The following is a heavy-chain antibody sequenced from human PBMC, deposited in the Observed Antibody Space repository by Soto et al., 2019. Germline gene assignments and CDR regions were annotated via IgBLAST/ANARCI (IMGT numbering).Heavy chain of an antibody. D-gene: IGHD2-2*02. J-gene: IGHJ4*02. CDR1: GFTFSTYS. Sequence: GGSLRFSCAASGFTFSTYSMNWVRQAPGKGLEWVSSISSSSSYIYYADSVKGRFTISRDNAKSSLYLQMNSLRAEDTAVYYCARVDGYCSSTSCYNDYWGQGTLVTVSS. V-gene: IGHV3-21*01. CDR2: ISSSSSYI. CDR3: ARVDGYCSSTSCYNDY.